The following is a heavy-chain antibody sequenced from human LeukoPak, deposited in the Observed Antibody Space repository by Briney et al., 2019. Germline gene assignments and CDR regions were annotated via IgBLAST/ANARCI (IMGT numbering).Heavy chain of an antibody. CDR3: ARASGYSYGPRGNYFDY. CDR1: GFTFSIYA. Sequence: QTGRSLRLSCAASGFTFSIYAMHWVRQAPGKGLEWVAVISYDGSNKYYADSVKGRFTISRDNSKNTLYLQMSSLRAEDTAVYYSARASGYSYGPRGNYFDYWGQGTLVTVSS. J-gene: IGHJ4*02. CDR2: ISYDGSNK. D-gene: IGHD5-18*01. V-gene: IGHV3-30*04.